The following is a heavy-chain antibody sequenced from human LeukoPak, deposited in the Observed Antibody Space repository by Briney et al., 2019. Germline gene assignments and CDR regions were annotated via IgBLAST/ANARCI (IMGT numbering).Heavy chain of an antibody. J-gene: IGHJ6*03. Sequence: PPETLSLTCTVSGGSISSYYWSWIRQPPGKGLEWIGYIYTSGSTNYNPSLKSRVTISVDTSKNQFSLKLSSVTAADTAVYYCARRERIAAAGTGYYYSYMDVWGKGTTVTVSS. CDR2: IYTSGST. D-gene: IGHD6-13*01. V-gene: IGHV4-4*09. CDR3: ARRERIAAAGTGYYYSYMDV. CDR1: GGSISSYY.